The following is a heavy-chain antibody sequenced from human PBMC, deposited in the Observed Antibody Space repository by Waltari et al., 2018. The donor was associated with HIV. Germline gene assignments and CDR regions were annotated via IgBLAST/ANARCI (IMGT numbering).Heavy chain of an antibody. J-gene: IGHJ4*02. CDR1: GGAFRRSP. CDR2: IIPIMDIT. V-gene: IGHV1-69*01. D-gene: IGHD3-22*01. CDR3: VRDGGGYYDNRGYFGSFQY. Sequence: QFQLVQSEGGVWKPGSPGKNSCRSSGGAFRRSPVNRGHKVPDQCLEWLGGIIPIMDITKYAQKLKGRVSISAADHTATVYMDLTGLKSEDAGIFYCVRDGGGYYDNRGYFGSFQYWGQGTTVIVSS.